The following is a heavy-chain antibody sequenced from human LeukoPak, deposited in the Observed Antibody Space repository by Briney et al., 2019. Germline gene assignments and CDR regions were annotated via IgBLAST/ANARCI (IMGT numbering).Heavy chain of an antibody. CDR3: ARVRERGRSLLLGSPPERYYMDV. J-gene: IGHJ6*03. Sequence: GASVKVSCRASGYTFTSYDINWVRQATGQGLEWMGWMNPNSGNIGYAQKFQGRVTITRNTSISTAYMELSNLRSEDTAVYYCARVRERGRSLLLGSPPERYYMDVWGKGTTVTVSS. V-gene: IGHV1-8*03. CDR2: MNPNSGNI. CDR1: GYTFTSYD. D-gene: IGHD3-10*01.